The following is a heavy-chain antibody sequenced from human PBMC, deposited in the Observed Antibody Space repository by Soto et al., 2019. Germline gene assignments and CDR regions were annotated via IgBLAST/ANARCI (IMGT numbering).Heavy chain of an antibody. J-gene: IGHJ4*02. CDR3: ARSPQHYYNSSGTTDY. CDR2: ISGFTGKT. Sequence: QVQLLQSGAEVKKPGASVKVSCKTSGYIFTTYGVSWVRQAPGQGLEWLGWISGFTGKTLYARKVQGRVLLPTDASTSTAYMECTSLRSDDTAVYYCARSPQHYYNSSGTTDYWGQGTLVTVSS. D-gene: IGHD3-22*01. V-gene: IGHV1-18*01. CDR1: GYIFTTYG.